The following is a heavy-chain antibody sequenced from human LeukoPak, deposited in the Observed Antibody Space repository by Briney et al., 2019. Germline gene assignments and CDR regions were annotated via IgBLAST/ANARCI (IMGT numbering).Heavy chain of an antibody. CDR2: INPSGGGT. V-gene: IGHV1-46*01. CDR1: GYTFTSYY. J-gene: IGHJ4*02. Sequence: AASVKVSCKASGYTFTSYYMHWVRQAPGQGLEWMGIINPSGGGTDYAQKFQGRVTMTRVTSTSTFYMELSSLSSEDTAVYYCARGHSSSWYSYFDYWGQGTLVTVSS. CDR3: ARGHSSSWYSYFDY. D-gene: IGHD6-13*01.